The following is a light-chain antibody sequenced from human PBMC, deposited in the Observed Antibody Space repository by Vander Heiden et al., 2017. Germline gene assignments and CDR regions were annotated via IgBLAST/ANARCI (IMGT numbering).Light chain of an antibody. CDR3: QQRRNWPT. CDR2: DAS. J-gene: IGKJ4*01. Sequence: DIVLTQSPATPSLSPGERATPSRRPSQGVSCYLAWYQQKPGQPARLLIYDASSEATGLPARFGGSGSATDFTLAISSLAPEDFAVYYSQQRRNWPTFGEGTRVEIK. V-gene: IGKV3-11*01. CDR1: QGVSCY.